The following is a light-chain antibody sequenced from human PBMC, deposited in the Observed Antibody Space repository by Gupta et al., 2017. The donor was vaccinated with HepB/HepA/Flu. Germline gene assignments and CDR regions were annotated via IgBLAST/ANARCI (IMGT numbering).Light chain of an antibody. CDR3: QQSVNNPRWT. J-gene: IGKJ1*01. CDR2: AAS. V-gene: IGKV1-39*01. CDR1: QNISNY. Sequence: DIQLTQSPSSLSAFVGERITITCRASQNISNYLNWYQQKPGKAPKLLIYAASHLQSGVPSRFTGSGSGTDFTLTISGRQPEDFATYYCQQSVNNPRWTFGLGTKVDIK.